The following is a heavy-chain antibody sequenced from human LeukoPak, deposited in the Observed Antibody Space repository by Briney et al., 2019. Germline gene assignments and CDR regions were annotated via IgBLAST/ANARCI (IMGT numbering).Heavy chain of an antibody. Sequence: PSETLSLTCTVSGGFISSGAYYWSWVRQPPGKGLEWIAYISYSGSTYYNPSLKSQVTISIDTSKNQFSLKLSSVTAADTAVYYCARARDGYSSGWYNWFDPWGQGTLVTVSS. CDR2: ISYSGST. CDR1: GGFISSGAYY. D-gene: IGHD6-19*01. J-gene: IGHJ5*02. V-gene: IGHV4-30-4*08. CDR3: ARARDGYSSGWYNWFDP.